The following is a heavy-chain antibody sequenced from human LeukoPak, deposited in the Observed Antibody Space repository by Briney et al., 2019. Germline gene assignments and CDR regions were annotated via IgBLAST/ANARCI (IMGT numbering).Heavy chain of an antibody. CDR3: ARGRVMITFGGVKGRTFDY. J-gene: IGHJ4*02. CDR1: GFTVSSNY. CDR2: INHSGST. D-gene: IGHD3-16*01. Sequence: GSLRLSCAASGFTVSSNYMSWVRQPPGKGLEWIGEINHSGSTNYNPSLKSRVTISVDTSKNRFSLKLSSVTAADTAVYYCARGRVMITFGGVKGRTFDYWGQGTLVTVSS. V-gene: IGHV4-34*01.